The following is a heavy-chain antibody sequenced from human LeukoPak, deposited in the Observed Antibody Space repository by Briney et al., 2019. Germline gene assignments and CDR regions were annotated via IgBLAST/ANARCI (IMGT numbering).Heavy chain of an antibody. J-gene: IGHJ6*04. CDR2: ISSSGRTI. Sequence: PGGPLRLSCAASGFTFSSYETNGVRQAPGKAREGGSYISSSGRTIYYADSVKGRFTISRDNAKNSLYLQMNSLRAEDTAVYYCAELGITMIGGVWGKGTTVTISS. CDR3: AELGITMIGGV. D-gene: IGHD3-10*02. CDR1: GFTFSSYE. V-gene: IGHV3-48*03.